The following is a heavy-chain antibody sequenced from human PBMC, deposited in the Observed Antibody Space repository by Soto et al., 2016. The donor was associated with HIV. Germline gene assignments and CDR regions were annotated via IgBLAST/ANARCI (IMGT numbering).Heavy chain of an antibody. CDR2: INGDGNRI. CDR3: VRATGRSAGAFDI. Sequence: EVHVVESGGGLVQPGGSLRLSCAASGFTFSNYWMYWVRQVPGEGLVWVSRINGDGNRINYADSVKGRFIISRDNTNNTLHLQMDGLTAEDSGVYYCVRATGRSAGAFDIWGHGTMVTVSP. V-gene: IGHV3-74*01. CDR1: GFTFSNYW. J-gene: IGHJ3*02.